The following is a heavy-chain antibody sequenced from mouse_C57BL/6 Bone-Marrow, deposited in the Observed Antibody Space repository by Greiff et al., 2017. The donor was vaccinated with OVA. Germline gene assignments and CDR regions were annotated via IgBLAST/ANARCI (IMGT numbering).Heavy chain of an antibody. Sequence: VQLQQPGAELVKPGASVKMPCKASGYTFTSYWITWVKQRPGQGLEWIGDIYPGSGSTNYNEKFKSKATLTVDTSSSTAYMQLSSLTSEDSAVYYCARGAYYYGSSYGYWGQGTTLTVSS. CDR3: ARGAYYYGSSYGY. D-gene: IGHD1-1*01. CDR2: IYPGSGST. V-gene: IGHV1-55*01. J-gene: IGHJ2*01. CDR1: GYTFTSYW.